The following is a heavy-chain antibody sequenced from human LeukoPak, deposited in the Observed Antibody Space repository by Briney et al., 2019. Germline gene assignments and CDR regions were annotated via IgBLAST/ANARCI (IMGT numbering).Heavy chain of an antibody. CDR3: ARGGVVRGVMVGWFDP. Sequence: KPSETLSLTCTVSGGSISSYYWSWIRQPPGKGLEWIGYIYYSGSTNYNPSLKSRVTISVDTSKNQFSLKLSSVTAADTAVYYCARGGVVRGVMVGWFDPWGQGTLVTVSS. V-gene: IGHV4-59*12. D-gene: IGHD3-10*01. CDR2: IYYSGST. CDR1: GGSISSYY. J-gene: IGHJ5*02.